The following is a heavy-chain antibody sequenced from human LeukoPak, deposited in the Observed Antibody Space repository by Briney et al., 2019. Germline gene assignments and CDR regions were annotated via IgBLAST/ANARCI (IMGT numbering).Heavy chain of an antibody. CDR1: GGSISSYY. D-gene: IGHD3-10*01. Sequence: SETLSLTCTVSGGSISSYYWSWIRQPPGKGLEWIGYIYHSGSTNYNPSLKSRVTISVDTSKNQFSLKLSSVTAADTAVYYCASSFITMVRGVTYFDYWGQGTLVTVSS. V-gene: IGHV4-59*01. CDR2: IYHSGST. CDR3: ASSFITMVRGVTYFDY. J-gene: IGHJ4*02.